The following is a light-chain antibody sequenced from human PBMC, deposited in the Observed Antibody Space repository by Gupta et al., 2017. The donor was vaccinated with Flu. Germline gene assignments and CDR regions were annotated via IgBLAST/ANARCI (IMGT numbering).Light chain of an antibody. CDR1: QGISNY. V-gene: IGKV1-39*01. J-gene: IGKJ1*01. CDR2: AAS. CDR3: QQSYINPRT. Sequence: PASLSASVGDRVISTCRASQGISNYLNWYQQKPGKAPKLRIYAASRLKSGVPSRFSGSGSGTDFTLTLSRLQPEDFATYYCQQSYINPRTFGQGTKVEIK.